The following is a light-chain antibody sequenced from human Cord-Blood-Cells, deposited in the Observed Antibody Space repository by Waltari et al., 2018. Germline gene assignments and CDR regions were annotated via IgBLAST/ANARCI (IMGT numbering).Light chain of an antibody. CDR2: AAS. J-gene: IGKJ3*01. CDR3: QQSYSTLYP. CDR1: QSISSY. Sequence: IQMTQSPSSLSASVGDRVTITCRASQSISSYLNWYQQKPGKAPKLLIYAASSLQSGVPSRFSGRGSGTDFTLTISSLQPEDFATYYCQQSYSTLYPCGPGPKVDI. V-gene: IGKV1-39*01.